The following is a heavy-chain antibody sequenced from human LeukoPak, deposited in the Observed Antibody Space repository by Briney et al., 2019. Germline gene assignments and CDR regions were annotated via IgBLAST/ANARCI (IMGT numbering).Heavy chain of an antibody. CDR2: INSDGSST. V-gene: IGHV3-74*01. D-gene: IGHD2-15*01. CDR1: GFTFSTYW. Sequence: GGSLRLSCAASGFTFSTYWMHWVRQAPGKGLVWVSRINSDGSSTSYADSVKGRFTISRDNSKNALYLQMNSLRAEDTAAYYCAKGHRLCSSGNCNSQVDYWGHGTLVIVPS. J-gene: IGHJ4*01. CDR3: AKGHRLCSSGNCNSQVDY.